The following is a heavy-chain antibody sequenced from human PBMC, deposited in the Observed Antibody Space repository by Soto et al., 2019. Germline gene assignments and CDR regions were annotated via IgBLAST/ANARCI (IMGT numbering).Heavy chain of an antibody. V-gene: IGHV4-38-2*01. D-gene: IGHD5-12*01. CDR3: AKYRRTDAEGYRLDF. Sequence: SETLSLTCAVSSFSISSGYYWGWVRQPPGKGLEWIGSIYHSGTTNYSPSLKSRVTISIDTSKNQFSLTLRSVTAADAAVYYCAKYRRTDAEGYRLDFWGQGTLVTVSS. CDR2: IYHSGTT. CDR1: SFSISSGYY. J-gene: IGHJ4*02.